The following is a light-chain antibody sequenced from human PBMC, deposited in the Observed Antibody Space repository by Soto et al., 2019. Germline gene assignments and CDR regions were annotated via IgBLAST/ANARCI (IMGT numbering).Light chain of an antibody. V-gene: IGLV2-14*01. J-gene: IGLJ2*01. CDR2: DVS. Sequence: QSALTQPASVSGSPGQSITISCTGTRSDVGGYDYVSWYQQHPGKAPKLIISDVSNRPSGVSTRFSGSKSGNTASLTISGLQADDEGDYYCCSYTTSSTPIVFGGGTKVTV. CDR1: RSDVGGYDY. CDR3: CSYTTSSTPIV.